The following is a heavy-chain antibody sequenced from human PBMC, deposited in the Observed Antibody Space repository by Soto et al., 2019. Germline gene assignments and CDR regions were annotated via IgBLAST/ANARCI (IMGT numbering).Heavy chain of an antibody. CDR1: GYSFTNYL. D-gene: IGHD3-9*01. Sequence: PGESLKISGKASGYSFTNYLIGWVRQMPGKGLECMGIIYPGDSDTIYSPSFQGQVTISVDKSISTSYLQWSTLKTSETAIYSCARHGLNGSDWDGLDVSGQATKVTVCS. J-gene: IGHJ6*01. V-gene: IGHV5-51*01. CDR3: ARHGLNGSDWDGLDV. CDR2: IYPGDSDT.